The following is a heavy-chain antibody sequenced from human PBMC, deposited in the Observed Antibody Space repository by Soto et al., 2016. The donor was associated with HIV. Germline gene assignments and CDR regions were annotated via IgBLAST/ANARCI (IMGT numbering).Heavy chain of an antibody. J-gene: IGHJ4*02. CDR3: TSNYYSD. D-gene: IGHD3-22*01. V-gene: IGHV3-66*01. Sequence: EVQLVESGGGLVQPGGSLRLPCAASGLSVSSNYMSWVRQPPGKGLEWVSVIYSGGNTYYADSVKGRFTISRDSSKNTLYLQMNSLRAEDTAVYYCTSNYYSDWGQGTLVTVSS. CDR2: IYSGGNT. CDR1: GLSVSSNY.